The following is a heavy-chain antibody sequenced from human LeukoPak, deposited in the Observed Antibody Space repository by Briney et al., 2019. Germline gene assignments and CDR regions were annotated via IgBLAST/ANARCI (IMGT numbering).Heavy chain of an antibody. Sequence: PSETLSLTCTLSGGSIGSYYWSWIRQPPGKGLEWIGYIYYSGSTNYNPSLKSRVTISVDTSKNQFSLKLSSVTAADTAVYYCARVPTKYRGGAFDIWGQGTMVTVSS. D-gene: IGHD1-26*01. V-gene: IGHV4-59*01. CDR2: IYYSGST. CDR1: GGSIGSYY. CDR3: ARVPTKYRGGAFDI. J-gene: IGHJ3*02.